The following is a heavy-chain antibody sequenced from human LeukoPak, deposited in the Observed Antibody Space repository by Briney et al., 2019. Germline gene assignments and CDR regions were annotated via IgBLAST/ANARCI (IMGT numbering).Heavy chain of an antibody. Sequence: GGSLRLSCAASGFTFSSYAMHWVRQAPGKGLEWVAVISYDGSNKYYADSVKGRFTISRDNSKNTLYLQMNSLRAGDTAVYYCARTEVYYYDSSGYPDYWGQGTLVTVSS. CDR1: GFTFSSYA. V-gene: IGHV3-30-3*01. CDR3: ARTEVYYYDSSGYPDY. J-gene: IGHJ4*02. CDR2: ISYDGSNK. D-gene: IGHD3-22*01.